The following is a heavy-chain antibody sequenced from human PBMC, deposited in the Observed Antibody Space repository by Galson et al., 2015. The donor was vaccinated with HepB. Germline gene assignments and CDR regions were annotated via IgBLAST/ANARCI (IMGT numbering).Heavy chain of an antibody. D-gene: IGHD2-2*01. CDR1: GFTFSSYS. CDR3: ARTNSPNCSSTSCPYWYFDL. Sequence: SLRLSCAASGFTFSSYSMNWVRQAPGKGLEWVSSISSSSSYIYYADSVKGRFTISRDNAKNSLYLQMNSLRAEDTAVYYCARTNSPNCSSTSCPYWYFDLWGRGTLVTVSS. CDR2: ISSSSSYI. V-gene: IGHV3-21*01. J-gene: IGHJ2*01.